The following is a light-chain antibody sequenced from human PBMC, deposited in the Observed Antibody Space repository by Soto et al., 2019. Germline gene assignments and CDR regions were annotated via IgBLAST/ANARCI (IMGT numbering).Light chain of an antibody. CDR1: QSVLYSSNNKNY. V-gene: IGKV4-1*01. CDR3: QQYYSTPT. J-gene: IGKJ4*01. CDR2: WAS. Sequence: DIVMTQSPDSLAVSLGERATINCKSSQSVLYSSNNKNYLAWYQHKPVQPPKLLIYWASTRESGVPDRFSVSGSATDFTLTIISLQAEDVAVYYSQQYYSTPTFGGGTKVEIK.